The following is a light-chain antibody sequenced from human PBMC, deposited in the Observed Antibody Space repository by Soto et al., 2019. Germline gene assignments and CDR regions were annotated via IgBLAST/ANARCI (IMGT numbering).Light chain of an antibody. J-gene: IGKJ3*01. CDR3: QQYNSYCYT. Sequence: DIQMNQSPSTLSASVGDRVTITCRASQSISSWLAWYQQKPGKAPKLLIYDASSLESGVPSRFSGSGSGTEFTLTISSLQPDDFATYYCQQYNSYCYTLAHGTKVDI. V-gene: IGKV1-5*01. CDR2: DAS. CDR1: QSISSW.